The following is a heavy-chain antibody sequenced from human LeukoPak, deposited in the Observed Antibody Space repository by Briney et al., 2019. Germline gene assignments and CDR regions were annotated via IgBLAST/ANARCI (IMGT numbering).Heavy chain of an antibody. CDR2: ISSSYT. Sequence: KPGGSLRLSCAASGFTFSDYYMSWIRQAPGKGLEWVSCISSSYTNYADSVKGRFTISRDNAKNSLYLQMNSLRDEDTAVYYCARDIGYAFDIWGQGTMVTVSS. D-gene: IGHD5-18*01. CDR3: ARDIGYAFDI. J-gene: IGHJ3*02. CDR1: GFTFSDYY. V-gene: IGHV3-11*06.